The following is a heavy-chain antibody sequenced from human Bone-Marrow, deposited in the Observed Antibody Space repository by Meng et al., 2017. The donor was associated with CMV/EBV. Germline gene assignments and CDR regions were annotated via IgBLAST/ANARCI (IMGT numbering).Heavy chain of an antibody. V-gene: IGHV1-69*10. D-gene: IGHD3-10*01. J-gene: IGHJ6*02. CDR1: GGTFSKYA. CDR2: IIPMIEKA. Sequence: SVKVSCKASGGTFSKYAFSWVRQAPGQGLEWMGGIIPMIEKAHYAQKFQGTVTITADKSTSTAYMEVSSLKSDDTAVYYCASAMIRTVTAYYHYLYGLDVWGQGTMVTVSS. CDR3: ASAMIRTVTAYYHYLYGLDV.